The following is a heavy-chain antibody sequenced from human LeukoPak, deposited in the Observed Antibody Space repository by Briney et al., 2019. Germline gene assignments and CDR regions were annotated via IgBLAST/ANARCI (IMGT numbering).Heavy chain of an antibody. V-gene: IGHV4-34*01. J-gene: IGHJ4*02. CDR2: INHSGST. CDR1: GGSFSGYY. Sequence: PSETLSLTCAVYGGSFSGYYWSCIRQPPGKGLEWIGEINHSGSTNYNPSLKSRVTISVDTSKNQFPLKLSSVTAADTAVYYCARRRGSITTIVVVTSGVYFDYWGQGTLVTVSS. D-gene: IGHD3-22*01. CDR3: ARRRGSITTIVVVTSGVYFDY.